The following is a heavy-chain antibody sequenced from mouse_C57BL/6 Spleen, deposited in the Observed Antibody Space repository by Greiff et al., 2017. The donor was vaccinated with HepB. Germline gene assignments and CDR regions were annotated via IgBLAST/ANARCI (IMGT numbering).Heavy chain of an antibody. J-gene: IGHJ1*03. D-gene: IGHD2-1*01. Sequence: VQLQQSGAELVRPGASVTLSCKASGYTFTDYEMHWVKQTPVHGLEWIGAIDPETGGTAYNQKFKGKAILTADKSSSTAYMELRSLTSEDSAVYYCTPFEGGYYGNSLGYFDVWGTGTTVTVSS. CDR1: GYTFTDYE. CDR2: IDPETGGT. CDR3: TPFEGGYYGNSLGYFDV. V-gene: IGHV1-15*01.